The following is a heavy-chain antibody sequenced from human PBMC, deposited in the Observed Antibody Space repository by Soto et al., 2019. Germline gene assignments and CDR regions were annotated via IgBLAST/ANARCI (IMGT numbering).Heavy chain of an antibody. D-gene: IGHD3-22*01. CDR3: ARDLHYYDSSGYSPYFDY. CDR2: ISYDGSNK. Sequence: PGGSLRLSCAASGFTFSSYAMHWVRQAPGKGLEWAAVISYDGSNKYYADSAKGRFTISRDNSKNTLYLQMNSLRAEDTAVYYCARDLHYYDSSGYSPYFDYWGQGTLVTVSS. J-gene: IGHJ4*02. V-gene: IGHV3-30-3*01. CDR1: GFTFSSYA.